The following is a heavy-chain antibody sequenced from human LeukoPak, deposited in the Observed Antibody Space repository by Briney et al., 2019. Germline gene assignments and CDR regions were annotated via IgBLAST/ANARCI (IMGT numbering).Heavy chain of an antibody. J-gene: IGHJ4*02. CDR3: ARVSGSYSALDY. CDR1: GYTFTSYY. D-gene: IGHD1-26*01. V-gene: IGHV1-18*04. Sequence: ASVKVSCKASGYTFTSYYMHWVRQAPGQGLEWMGWISAYNGNTNYAQKLQGRVTMTTDTSTSTAYMELRSLRSDDTAVYYCARVSGSYSALDYWGQGTLVTVSS. CDR2: ISAYNGNT.